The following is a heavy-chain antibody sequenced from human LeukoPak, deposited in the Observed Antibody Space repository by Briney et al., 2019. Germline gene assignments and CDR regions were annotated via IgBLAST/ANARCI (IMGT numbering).Heavy chain of an antibody. D-gene: IGHD1-26*01. CDR3: ARVRVGALWYFDY. V-gene: IGHV4-59*12. J-gene: IGHJ4*02. CDR1: GGSISSYY. Sequence: SETLSLTCTVSGGSISSYYWSWIRQPPGKGLEWIGYISYSGSSNYNPSLKSRVSISVDTSKNQFSLKLNSVTAADTAVYYCARVRVGALWYFDYWGQGTLVTVSS. CDR2: ISYSGSS.